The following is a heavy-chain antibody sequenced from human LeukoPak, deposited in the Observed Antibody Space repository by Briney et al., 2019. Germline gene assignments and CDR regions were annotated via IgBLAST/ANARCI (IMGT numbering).Heavy chain of an antibody. CDR1: GGSFSGYY. D-gene: IGHD3-10*01. CDR2: INHSGST. V-gene: IGHV4-34*01. Sequence: PSETLSLTCAVYGGSFSGYYWSWIRQPPGKGLEWIGEINHSGSTNYNPSLKSRVTISVDTSKNQFSLKLSSVTAADTAVYYCARRYKTITMVRGGGWFDPWGQGTLVTVSS. CDR3: ARRYKTITMVRGGGWFDP. J-gene: IGHJ5*02.